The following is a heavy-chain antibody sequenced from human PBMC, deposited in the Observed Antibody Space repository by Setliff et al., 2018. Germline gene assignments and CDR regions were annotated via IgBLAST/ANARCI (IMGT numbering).Heavy chain of an antibody. J-gene: IGHJ4*02. CDR3: AREPHDSSGPDY. V-gene: IGHV3-7*01. CDR1: GFTFSSLW. Sequence: GGSLRLSCTASGFTFSSLWMSWVRQAPGKGLKWVANINQGGGAQFYVDSVQGRFTISRDNAKNSLYLQMNSLRVEDTAVYYCAREPHDSSGPDYWGQGTLVTVSS. CDR2: INQGGGAQ. D-gene: IGHD3-22*01.